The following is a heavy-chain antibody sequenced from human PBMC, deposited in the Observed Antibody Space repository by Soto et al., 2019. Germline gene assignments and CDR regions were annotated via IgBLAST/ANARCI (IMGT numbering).Heavy chain of an antibody. CDR2: IYPGDSDT. Sequence: GESLKISCNGSGYIFTSYWIGWVRQMPGKGLEWMGIIYPGDSDTRYSPPFQGQVTISVDKSISTAYLQWSSLKASDTAMYYCARVPGSTTRDFDSWGQGTLVTVSS. J-gene: IGHJ4*02. CDR3: ARVPGSTTRDFDS. D-gene: IGHD1-26*01. V-gene: IGHV5-51*01. CDR1: GYIFTSYW.